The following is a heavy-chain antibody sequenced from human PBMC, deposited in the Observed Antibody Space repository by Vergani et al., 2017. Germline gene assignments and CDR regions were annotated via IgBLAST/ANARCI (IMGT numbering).Heavy chain of an antibody. J-gene: IGHJ6*03. CDR1: GFTFSSYA. Sequence: EVQLLESGGGLVQPGGSLRLSCAASGFTFSSYAMSWVRQAPGKGLEWVSAISGSGGSTYYADSVKGRFTISRENSKNTLYLQMNSLRAEDTAVYYCAKDGRGYCSSTSCDARYYYYYMDVWGKGTTVTVSS. CDR2: ISGSGGST. CDR3: AKDGRGYCSSTSCDARYYYYYMDV. V-gene: IGHV3-23*01. D-gene: IGHD2-2*01.